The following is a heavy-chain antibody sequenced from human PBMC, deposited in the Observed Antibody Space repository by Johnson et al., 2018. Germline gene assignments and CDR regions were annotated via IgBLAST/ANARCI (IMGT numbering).Heavy chain of an antibody. CDR2: ISGTRSII. CDR1: GFTFSTYS. J-gene: IGHJ3*02. Sequence: VRLGESGGGLVQPGGSLRLSCAASGFTFSTYSMNWVRQAPGKGLEWVSYISGTRSIIYYAASVKGRFTISRDNAKNSLYLQMNSLRAEDTAVYYCAKGVSPPQDALDIWGQGKMVTVSS. CDR3: AKGVSPPQDALDI. V-gene: IGHV3-48*01.